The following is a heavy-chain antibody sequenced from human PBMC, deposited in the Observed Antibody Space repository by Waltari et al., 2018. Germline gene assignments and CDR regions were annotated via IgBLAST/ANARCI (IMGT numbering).Heavy chain of an antibody. D-gene: IGHD1-26*01. CDR1: GFTFSSYG. Sequence: QVQLVESGGGVVQPGGSLRLSCAASGFTFSSYGMHWVRQAPGKGLEWVAFIRYDGSNKYYADSVKGRFTISRDNSKNTLYLQMNSLRAEDTAVYYCANLRVGATSSFDYWGQGTLVTVSS. J-gene: IGHJ4*02. CDR2: IRYDGSNK. CDR3: ANLRVGATSSFDY. V-gene: IGHV3-30*02.